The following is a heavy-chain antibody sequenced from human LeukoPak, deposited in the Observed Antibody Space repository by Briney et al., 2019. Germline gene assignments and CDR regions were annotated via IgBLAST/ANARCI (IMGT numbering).Heavy chain of an antibody. V-gene: IGHV3-7*01. CDR2: IKQDGSEK. CDR3: AKDPGSSLTFVY. J-gene: IGHJ4*02. CDR1: GFTLSNHW. Sequence: GGSLRLSCAASGFTLSNHWMTWVRQAPGKGLECVAIIKQDGSEKYYVDSVKGRFTISRDNAKNSLYLQMNSLRAEDTAVYYCAKDPGSSLTFVYWGQGTLVTVSS. D-gene: IGHD6-13*01.